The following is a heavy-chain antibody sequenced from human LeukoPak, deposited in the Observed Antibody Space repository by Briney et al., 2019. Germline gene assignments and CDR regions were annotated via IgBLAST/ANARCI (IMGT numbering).Heavy chain of an antibody. D-gene: IGHD3-22*01. CDR1: GFNFSDHY. CDR3: ARALYGSSGYYDY. V-gene: IGHV3-11*01. Sequence: GGSLRLSCAASGFNFSDHYMSWVRQTPGRGLGWVTYISGSGATLHHADSVKGRFTISRDNAKNSLSLQMNSLRAEDTALYHCARALYGSSGYYDYWGQGILVTVSS. J-gene: IGHJ4*02. CDR2: ISGSGATL.